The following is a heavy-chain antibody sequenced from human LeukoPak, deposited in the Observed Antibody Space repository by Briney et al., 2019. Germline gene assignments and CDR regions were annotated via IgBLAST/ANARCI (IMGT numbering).Heavy chain of an antibody. Sequence: GGSLRLSCTASGFTFSSYAMSWVRQAPGKGLEWVSAISGSGGSTYYADSVKGRFTISRDNSKNTLYLQMNSLRAEDPAVYYCARAYWGRFGIPGTSKSLDYWGQGTLVTVSS. D-gene: IGHD3-10*01. CDR2: ISGSGGST. V-gene: IGHV3-23*01. CDR3: ARAYWGRFGIPGTSKSLDY. CDR1: GFTFSSYA. J-gene: IGHJ4*02.